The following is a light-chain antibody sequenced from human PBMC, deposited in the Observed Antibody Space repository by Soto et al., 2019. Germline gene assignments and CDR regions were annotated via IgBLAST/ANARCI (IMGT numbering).Light chain of an antibody. CDR3: QQYGSSPPT. Sequence: EIVLTQSPGTLSLSPGERATLSCRASQSVSSNFLAWYQQTPGQAPNLLIYGASSRATGIPDRFSGSGSGTDFTLTISRLEPEDFAVYYCQQYGSSPPTFGQGTRLEIK. CDR2: GAS. CDR1: QSVSSNF. J-gene: IGKJ5*01. V-gene: IGKV3-20*01.